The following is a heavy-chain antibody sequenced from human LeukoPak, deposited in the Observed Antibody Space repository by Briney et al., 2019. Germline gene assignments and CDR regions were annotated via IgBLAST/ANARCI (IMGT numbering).Heavy chain of an antibody. J-gene: IGHJ4*01. CDR3: ARSPYGSTSTNYFVDV. V-gene: IGHV4-59*01. Sequence: PSETLSLTCTVSGGSISTSYWSWIRQPPGKGLEWIGYIYYSGSTNYNPSLKSRVTISVDTSKNHFSLRLSSVTAADTAVYYCARSPYGSTSTNYFVDVWGHGTLVTVSS. CDR2: IYYSGST. D-gene: IGHD2-2*01. CDR1: GGSISTSY.